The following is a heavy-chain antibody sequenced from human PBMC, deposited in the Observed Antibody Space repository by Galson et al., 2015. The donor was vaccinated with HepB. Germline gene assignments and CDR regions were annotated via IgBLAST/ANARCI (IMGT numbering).Heavy chain of an antibody. D-gene: IGHD4-17*01. V-gene: IGHV3-11*06. J-gene: IGHJ4*02. CDR3: ARVADADYGDHSHFDS. CDR1: GFTFSDYY. Sequence: SLRLSCAASGFTFSDYYMSWIRQAPGKGLERISYISQSGTYINYADSVKGRFTISRDNAQNSLYLQINSLRAEDTAVYYCARVADADYGDHSHFDSWGQGTLVTVSS. CDR2: ISQSGTYI.